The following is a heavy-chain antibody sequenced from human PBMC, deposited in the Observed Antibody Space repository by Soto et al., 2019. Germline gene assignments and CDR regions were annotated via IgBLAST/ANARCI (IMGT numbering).Heavy chain of an antibody. J-gene: IGHJ6*03. Sequence: GGSLRLSCAASGFIFDTYWMHWVRQAPGKGLVWVSRINNAGRTTDYADSVKGRGTLSRDNAKNTLHLQINSLRAEDTAVYYCARGGAYSSGPYYYYMDVWGEGTTVTVSS. CDR2: INNAGRTT. CDR1: GFIFDTYW. D-gene: IGHD5-18*01. V-gene: IGHV3-74*01. CDR3: ARGGAYSSGPYYYYMDV.